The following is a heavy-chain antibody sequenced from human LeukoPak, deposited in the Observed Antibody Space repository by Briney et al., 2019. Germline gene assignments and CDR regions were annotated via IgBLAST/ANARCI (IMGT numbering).Heavy chain of an antibody. CDR3: ATHYCSSTSCSKDKYYYYYYGMDV. CDR1: GYSFTSYW. Sequence: GESLKISCKGSGYSFTSYWIGWVRQMPGKGLEWMGIIYPGDSDTRYSPSFQGQVTISADKSISTAYLQWSSLKASDTAMYYCATHYCSSTSCSKDKYYYYYYGMDVWGQGTTVTVSS. J-gene: IGHJ6*02. V-gene: IGHV5-51*01. D-gene: IGHD2-2*01. CDR2: IYPGDSDT.